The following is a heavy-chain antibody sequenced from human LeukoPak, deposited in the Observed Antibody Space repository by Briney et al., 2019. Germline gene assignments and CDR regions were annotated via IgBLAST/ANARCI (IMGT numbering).Heavy chain of an antibody. CDR3: ARLGYCSGGGCYSLHPPYYYYMDV. Sequence: SENLSLTCAGYGVSFSGYYWSRIRQAPGNGLEWIGEINHSGSTNYNPSLKSRVTISVDTSKNQFSLKLSSVTAADTAVYYCARLGYCSGGGCYSLHPPYYYYMDVWGKGTTVTVSS. D-gene: IGHD2-15*01. J-gene: IGHJ6*03. CDR2: INHSGST. CDR1: GVSFSGYY. V-gene: IGHV4-34*01.